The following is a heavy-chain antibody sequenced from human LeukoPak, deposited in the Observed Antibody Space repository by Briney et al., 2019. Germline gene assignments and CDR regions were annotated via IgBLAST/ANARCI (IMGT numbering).Heavy chain of an antibody. J-gene: IGHJ4*02. CDR1: GSTFSSYA. Sequence: GGSLRISCAASGSTFSSYAMSWVRQAPGKGLEWVGFIRSKTYGGTTEYAASVKGRFTISRDDSKSFAYLQMNSLQTEDTAVYYCARAKDYSGYYGAYWGQGTLVTVSS. V-gene: IGHV3-49*04. D-gene: IGHD4-11*01. CDR2: IRSKTYGGTT. CDR3: ARAKDYSGYYGAY.